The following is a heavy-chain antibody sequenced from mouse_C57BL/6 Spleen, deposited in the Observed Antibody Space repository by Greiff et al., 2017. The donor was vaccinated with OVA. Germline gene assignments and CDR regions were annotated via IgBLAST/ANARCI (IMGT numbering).Heavy chain of an antibody. J-gene: IGHJ2*01. D-gene: IGHD1-1*01. CDR1: GYTFTSYT. Sequence: QVQLKQSGAELARPGASVKMSCKASGYTFTSYTMHWVKQRPGQGLEWIGYINPSSGYTKYNQKFKDKATLTADKSSSTAYMQLSSLTSEDSAVYYCARWITTVVADFDYWGQGTTLTVSS. CDR3: ARWITTVVADFDY. CDR2: INPSSGYT. V-gene: IGHV1-4*01.